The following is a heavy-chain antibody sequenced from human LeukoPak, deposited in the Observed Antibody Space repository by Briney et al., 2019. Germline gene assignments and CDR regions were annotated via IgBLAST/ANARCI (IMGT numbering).Heavy chain of an antibody. CDR2: ISGSGDST. Sequence: GGSLRLSCAASGFTLISYAMTWVRQAPGKGLEWVSGISGSGDSTYYADSVKGRFTISRDNSKNTLYLQMHSLRAEDTAVYYCAKEGASMARALLFDYWGQGTLVTVSS. D-gene: IGHD3-10*01. V-gene: IGHV3-23*01. J-gene: IGHJ4*02. CDR1: GFTLISYA. CDR3: AKEGASMARALLFDY.